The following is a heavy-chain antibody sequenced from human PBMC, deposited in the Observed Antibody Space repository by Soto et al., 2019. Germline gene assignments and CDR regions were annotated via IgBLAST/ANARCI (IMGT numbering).Heavy chain of an antibody. CDR2: IYWDGDE. Sequence: QITLKESGPTLVKPTQTLTLTCTFSGFSVSTSGVGVAWIRQPPGKALEWLALIYWDGDERYSPFLQSRVTITKDTSKNQVVLTMTNMDPVGTATYYCAHKGGRGAGMDVWGQGTTVTVSS. J-gene: IGHJ6*02. CDR3: AHKGGRGAGMDV. CDR1: GFSVSTSGVG. D-gene: IGHD2-15*01. V-gene: IGHV2-5*02.